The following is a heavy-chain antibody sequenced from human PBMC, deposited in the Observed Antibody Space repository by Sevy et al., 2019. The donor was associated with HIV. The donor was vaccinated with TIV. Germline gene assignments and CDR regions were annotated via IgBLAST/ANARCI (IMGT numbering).Heavy chain of an antibody. Sequence: GGSLRLSCTASGFTFGDYAMSWFRQAPGKGLEWVGFIRSKAYGGTTEHAASVKGRFTISRDDSKSIAYLQMNSLKTEDTAVYYCTRGLYYYDSRGYYSAEYFQHWGQGTLVTVSS. CDR1: GFTFGDYA. J-gene: IGHJ1*01. CDR2: IRSKAYGGTT. CDR3: TRGLYYYDSRGYYSAEYFQH. V-gene: IGHV3-49*03. D-gene: IGHD3-22*01.